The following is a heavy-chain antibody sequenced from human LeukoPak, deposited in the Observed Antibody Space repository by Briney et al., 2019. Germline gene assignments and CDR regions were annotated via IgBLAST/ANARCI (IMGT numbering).Heavy chain of an antibody. J-gene: IGHJ3*02. CDR3: ARGNYYGSGRPPCAFDI. CDR2: IYYSGST. D-gene: IGHD3-10*01. V-gene: IGHV4-30-4*01. Sequence: PSETLSLTCTVSGGSISSGDYFWSWIRQPPGKGLEWIGHIYYSGSTYYNPSLKSRVTISVDTSKNQFSLKLSSVTAADTAVYYCARGNYYGSGRPPCAFDIWGQGTMVTVSS. CDR1: GGSISSGDYF.